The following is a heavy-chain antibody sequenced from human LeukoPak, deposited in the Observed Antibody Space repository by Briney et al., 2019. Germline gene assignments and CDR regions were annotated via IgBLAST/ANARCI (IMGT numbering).Heavy chain of an antibody. D-gene: IGHD1-14*01. CDR2: IYAGGST. CDR3: ARDPTGASV. CDR1: GFSASNNY. V-gene: IGHV3-53*01. Sequence: RGSLRLSCAASGFSASNNYISWVRQPPGKGLEWISVIYAGGSTFYTDSVKGRFTTSRDNSKNTVYLQMDRLTPEDTAVYYCARDPTGASVWGRGTTVTVSS. J-gene: IGHJ6*04.